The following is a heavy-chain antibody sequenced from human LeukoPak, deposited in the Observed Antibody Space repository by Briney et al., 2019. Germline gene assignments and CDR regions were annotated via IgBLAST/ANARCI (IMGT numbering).Heavy chain of an antibody. CDR2: ISISSCI. CDR3: ARDLGTVTWYFDY. V-gene: IGHV3-21*01. CDR1: GFTFSSYS. D-gene: IGHD4-17*01. J-gene: IGHJ4*02. Sequence: GGCLRLSCAASGFTFSSYSMNWVRQAPGKGLEWVSSISISSCIYYADSVKGRFTISRDNAKNSLYLQMNSQRAEDTAVYYCARDLGTVTWYFDYWGQGTLVTVSS.